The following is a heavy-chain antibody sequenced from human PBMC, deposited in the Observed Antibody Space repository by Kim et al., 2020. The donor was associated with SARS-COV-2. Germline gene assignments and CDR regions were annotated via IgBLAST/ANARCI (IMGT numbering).Heavy chain of an antibody. V-gene: IGHV3-23*01. Sequence: GGSLRLSCAASGFTFSSYAMSWVRQAPGKGLEWVSAISGSGGSTYYADSLKGRFTISRDNSKNTLYLQMNSLRAEDTAVYYCATKTSSSGLRSPYFDYWGQGTLVTVSS. CDR2: ISGSGGST. CDR3: ATKTSSSGLRSPYFDY. CDR1: GFTFSSYA. D-gene: IGHD5-12*01. J-gene: IGHJ4*02.